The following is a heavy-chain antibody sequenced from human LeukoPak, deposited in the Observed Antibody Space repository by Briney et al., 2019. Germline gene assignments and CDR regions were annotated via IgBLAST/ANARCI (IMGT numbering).Heavy chain of an antibody. CDR1: GITLSNYG. CDR3: AKRGVVIRVILVGFHKEAYYFDS. CDR2: ISDSGGRT. J-gene: IGHJ4*02. D-gene: IGHD3-22*01. Sequence: GGSLRLSCAVAGITLSNYGMSWVRQAPGKGLEWVAGISDSGGRTNYADSVKGRFTISRDNPKNTLYLQMNSLRAKDTAVYFCAKRGVVIRVILVGFHKEAYYFDSWGQGALVTVSS. V-gene: IGHV3-23*01.